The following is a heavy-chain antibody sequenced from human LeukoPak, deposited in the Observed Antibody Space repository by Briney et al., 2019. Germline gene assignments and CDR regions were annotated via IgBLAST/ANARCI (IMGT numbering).Heavy chain of an antibody. V-gene: IGHV3-30*04. J-gene: IGHJ4*02. CDR1: EFTFSSYA. CDR2: ISYDGSNK. Sequence: GGSLRLSCAASEFTFSSYAMHWVRQAPDKGLQWVALISYDGSNKELADSVKGRFTISRDNSKNSLYLQMNRLRGEDTAVYYCARGMDYDILAGPPDYWGQGTLVTVSS. D-gene: IGHD3-9*01. CDR3: ARGMDYDILAGPPDY.